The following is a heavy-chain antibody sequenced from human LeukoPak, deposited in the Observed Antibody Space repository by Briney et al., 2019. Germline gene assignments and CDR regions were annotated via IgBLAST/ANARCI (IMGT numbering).Heavy chain of an antibody. CDR3: ARHGRGSRSPNAFDF. V-gene: IGHV5-51*01. Sequence: GESLKISCKGSGYSFTEYWIGWVRQMPGKGLQWMAIIYPDDSDIRYSPSFQGQVTISADKSIITAYLQWSSLKASDTAMYYCARHGRGSRSPNAFDFWGQGTMVTVSS. CDR2: IYPDDSDI. CDR1: GYSFTEYW. J-gene: IGHJ3*01. D-gene: IGHD3-10*01.